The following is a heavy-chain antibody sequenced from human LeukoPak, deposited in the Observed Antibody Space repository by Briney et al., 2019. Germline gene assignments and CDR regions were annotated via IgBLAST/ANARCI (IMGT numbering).Heavy chain of an antibody. CDR2: ISSSSSYI. Sequence: TGGSLRLPCAASGFTFSSYSMNWVRQAPGKGLEWVSSISSSSSYIYYADSVKGRFTISRDNAKNSLYLQMNSLRAEDTAVYYCASALEYYYDSSGSLYYFDYWGQGTLVTVSS. V-gene: IGHV3-21*01. CDR3: ASALEYYYDSSGSLYYFDY. CDR1: GFTFSSYS. J-gene: IGHJ4*02. D-gene: IGHD3-22*01.